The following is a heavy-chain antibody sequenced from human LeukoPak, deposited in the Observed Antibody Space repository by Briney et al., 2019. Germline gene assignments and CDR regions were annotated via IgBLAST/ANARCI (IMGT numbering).Heavy chain of an antibody. J-gene: IGHJ4*02. D-gene: IGHD6-19*01. CDR3: ARLWAVAGTRDY. CDR1: GGSISSSSYY. V-gene: IGHV4-39*01. CDR2: IYYSGST. Sequence: SETLSLTCTVSGGSISSSSYYWGWIRQPPGKGLEWIGSIYYSGSTYYNPSLKSRVTISVDTSKNQFSLKLSSVTAADTAVYYCARLWAVAGTRDYWGQGTLVTVSS.